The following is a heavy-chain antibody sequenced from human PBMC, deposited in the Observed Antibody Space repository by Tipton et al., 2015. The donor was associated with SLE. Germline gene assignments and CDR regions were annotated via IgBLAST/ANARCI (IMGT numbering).Heavy chain of an antibody. CDR2: MYFSGGT. CDR1: GAPISSSSYY. D-gene: IGHD6-19*01. Sequence: TLSLTCTVSGAPISSSSYYLGWIRQPPGKGLVWIGSMYFSGGTNKNPSLKSRVTISVDTSKIPFSLKLSSVTAAGTAMYYCARQLRESAGSYYYYGMDVWGGGITVTAST. J-gene: IGHJ6*04. V-gene: IGHV4-39*01. CDR3: ARQLRESAGSYYYYGMDV.